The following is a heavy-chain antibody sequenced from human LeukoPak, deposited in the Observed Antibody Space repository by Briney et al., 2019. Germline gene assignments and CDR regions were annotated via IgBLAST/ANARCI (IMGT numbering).Heavy chain of an antibody. CDR1: GYTLTELS. V-gene: IGHV1-24*01. CDR2: FDPEDGET. CDR3: ATNPIAVAGRNGDY. Sequence: ASVKVSCEVSGYTLTELSMHWVRQAPGKGHEWMGGFDPEDGETIYAQKFQGRVTMTEDTSTDTAYMELSSLRSEDTAVYYCATNPIAVAGRNGDYWGQGTLVTVSS. D-gene: IGHD6-19*01. J-gene: IGHJ4*02.